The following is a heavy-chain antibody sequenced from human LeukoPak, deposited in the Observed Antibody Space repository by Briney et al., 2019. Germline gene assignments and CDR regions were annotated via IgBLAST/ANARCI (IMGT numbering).Heavy chain of an antibody. CDR1: GFTFSSNA. J-gene: IGHJ4*02. D-gene: IGHD1-26*01. V-gene: IGHV3-66*02. CDR3: ARGQIVGVQGDF. Sequence: AGGSLRLSCAASGFTFSSNAMSWVRQAPGKGLEWVALMYSRGSSHYADSVRGRFTISRDSSKNTVYLQMNSLTAEDTAVYYCARGQIVGVQGDFWGQGTLVTVSS. CDR2: MYSRGSS.